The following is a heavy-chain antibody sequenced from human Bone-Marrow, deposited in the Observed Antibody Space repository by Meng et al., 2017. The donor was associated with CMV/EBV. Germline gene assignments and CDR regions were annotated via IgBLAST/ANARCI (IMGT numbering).Heavy chain of an antibody. Sequence: ASVKVSCKASGYTFTGYYMHWVRQAPGQGLEWMGWINPNSGGTNYAQKFQGRVTMTRDTSISTAYMELSRLRSDDTAVYYCATRHCSSTSCYNGPWIDYYYGMDVWGQGTTVTVSS. CDR3: ATRHCSSTSCYNGPWIDYYYGMDV. J-gene: IGHJ6*02. CDR1: GYTFTGYY. D-gene: IGHD2-2*02. V-gene: IGHV1-2*02. CDR2: INPNSGGT.